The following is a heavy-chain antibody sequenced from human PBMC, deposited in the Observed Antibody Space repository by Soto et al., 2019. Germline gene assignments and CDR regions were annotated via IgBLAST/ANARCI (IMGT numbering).Heavy chain of an antibody. Sequence: EVQLVESGGGLVKPGGSLRLSCAASGFTFSSYSMNWVRQAPGKRLEWVSSISSSSSYIYYADSVKGRFTISRDNAKNSLYLQMNSLRAEDTAVYYCARDLYSSSSGYYYGMDVWGQGTTVTVSS. J-gene: IGHJ6*02. CDR2: ISSSSSYI. D-gene: IGHD6-6*01. CDR3: ARDLYSSSSGYYYGMDV. CDR1: GFTFSSYS. V-gene: IGHV3-21*01.